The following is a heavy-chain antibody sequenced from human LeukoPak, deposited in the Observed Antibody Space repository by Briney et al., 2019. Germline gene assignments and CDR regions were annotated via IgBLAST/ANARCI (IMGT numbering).Heavy chain of an antibody. V-gene: IGHV3-21*01. CDR2: ISSGTSYI. J-gene: IGHJ6*03. Sequence: GGSLRLSCAASGFTFSSYNMNWVRQAPGKGLEWVSSISSGTSYIYYADSVKGRFTISRDNAKNSLYLQMNSLRAEDTAVYYCARVSYSSEGHYMDVWGKGTTVTISS. CDR3: ARVSYSSEGHYMDV. CDR1: GFTFSSYN. D-gene: IGHD6-25*01.